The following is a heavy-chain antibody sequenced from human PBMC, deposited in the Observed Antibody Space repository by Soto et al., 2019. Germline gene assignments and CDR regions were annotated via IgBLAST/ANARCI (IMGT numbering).Heavy chain of an antibody. CDR3: ARDYGYCSSTSCYDFGFYYYGMDV. V-gene: IGHV1-69*06. CDR1: GGTFSSYA. CDR2: IIPIFGTA. D-gene: IGHD2-2*01. Sequence: QVQLVHSGAEVKKPGSSVKVSCKASGGTFSSYAISWVRQAPGQGLEWMGGIIPIFGTANYAQKFQGRVTITADKSRSTAYMELSSLRSEDTAVYYCARDYGYCSSTSCYDFGFYYYGMDVWGQGTTVTVSS. J-gene: IGHJ6*02.